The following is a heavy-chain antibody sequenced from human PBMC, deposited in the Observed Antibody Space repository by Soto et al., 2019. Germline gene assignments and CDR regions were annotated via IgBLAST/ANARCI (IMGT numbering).Heavy chain of an antibody. V-gene: IGHV4-34*01. CDR2: INHSGST. J-gene: IGHJ4*02. CDR1: GGSFSGYY. CDR3: ARDRGYFDY. Sequence: ASETLSLTCAVYGGSFSGYYWSRIRQPPGKGLEWIGEINHSGSTNYNPSLKGRFTISRDNAKNSLYLQMNSLRAEDTAVYYCARDRGYFDYWGQGPLVTVSS.